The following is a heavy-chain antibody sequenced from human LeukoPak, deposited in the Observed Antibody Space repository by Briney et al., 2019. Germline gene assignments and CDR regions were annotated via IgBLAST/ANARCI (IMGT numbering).Heavy chain of an antibody. CDR2: IGRSGSTI. Sequence: GGSLRLSCSASVFPFSDYHMSWLRQAPGKGLERVSYIGRSGSTIYYADSVECRFTISRDNVKNLLCLQMNSLRAEDTAVYYCARGVAARRGCWVDYWGQGTLVTVSA. D-gene: IGHD6-6*01. CDR3: ARGVAARRGCWVDY. CDR1: VFPFSDYH. J-gene: IGHJ4*02. V-gene: IGHV3-11*01.